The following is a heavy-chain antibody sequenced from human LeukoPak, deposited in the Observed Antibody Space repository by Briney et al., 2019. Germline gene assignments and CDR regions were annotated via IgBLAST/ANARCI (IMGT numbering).Heavy chain of an antibody. CDR1: GYSISSGYY. Sequence: SETLSLTCTVSGYSISSGYYWGWIRQPPGKGLEWIGSIYHSGSIYYNPSLKSRITISVDTSKNQFSLKLSSVTAADTAVYYCARDDYGDQPNWFDPWGQGTLVTVSS. CDR3: ARDDYGDQPNWFDP. V-gene: IGHV4-38-2*02. J-gene: IGHJ5*02. D-gene: IGHD4-17*01. CDR2: IYHSGSI.